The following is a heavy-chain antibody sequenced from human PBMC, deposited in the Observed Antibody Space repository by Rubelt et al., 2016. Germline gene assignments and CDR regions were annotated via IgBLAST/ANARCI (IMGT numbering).Heavy chain of an antibody. CDR2: INSDGSST. V-gene: IGHV3-74*01. J-gene: IGHJ3*02. Sequence: GGGLVQPGGSLRLSCAASGFTFSSYWMHWVRQAPGKGLVWVSRINSDGSSTSYADSVKGRFTISRDNAKNTLYLQMNSLRAEDTAVYYCARGVLWWEGEAFDIWGQGTMVTVSS. CDR3: ARGVLWWEGEAFDI. D-gene: IGHD2-21*01. CDR1: GFTFSSYW.